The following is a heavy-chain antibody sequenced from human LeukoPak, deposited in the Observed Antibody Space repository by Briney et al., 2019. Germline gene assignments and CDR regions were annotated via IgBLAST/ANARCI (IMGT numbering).Heavy chain of an antibody. CDR1: GGSISSYY. CDR3: ARVEETYYDFWGGYLYNWFDP. Sequence: SETLSLTCTVPGGSISSYYWSWIRQPPGKGLEWIGYIYYSGSTNYNPSLKSRVTISVDTSKNQFSLKLSSVTAADTAVYYCARVEETYYDFWGGYLYNWFDPWGQGTLVTVSS. V-gene: IGHV4-59*01. CDR2: IYYSGST. D-gene: IGHD3-3*01. J-gene: IGHJ5*02.